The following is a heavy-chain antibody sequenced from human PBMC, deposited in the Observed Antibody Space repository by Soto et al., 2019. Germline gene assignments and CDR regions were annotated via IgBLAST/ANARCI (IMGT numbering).Heavy chain of an antibody. Sequence: EVQLVESGGGLIQPGGSLRLSCAVSGFTVSNNYMSWVRQAPGKGLEGVSVIYSGGYTAYGDSVKGRFTISRDNSKNTLNLKGNSMSADAPAGYYCAHQGGGGGYWGQGTLVTVSS. D-gene: IGHD2-2*01. V-gene: IGHV3-53*01. CDR3: AHQGGGGGY. J-gene: IGHJ4*02. CDR1: GFTVSNNY. CDR2: IYSGGYT.